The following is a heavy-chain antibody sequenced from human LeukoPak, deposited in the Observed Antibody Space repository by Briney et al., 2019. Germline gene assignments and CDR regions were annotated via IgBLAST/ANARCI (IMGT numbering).Heavy chain of an antibody. D-gene: IGHD2-2*01. CDR2: IYYTGST. CDR1: NYSISSGYY. CDR3: ARVYQSAEYYFDY. Sequence: SETLSLTCAVSNYSISSGYYWGWIRQPPGKGLEWIGYIYYTGSTEYHPSLKSRVTISLDTSKNQFSLKLTSVTAADTAVYYCARVYQSAEYYFDYWGQGNLVSVSS. V-gene: IGHV4-61*01. J-gene: IGHJ4*02.